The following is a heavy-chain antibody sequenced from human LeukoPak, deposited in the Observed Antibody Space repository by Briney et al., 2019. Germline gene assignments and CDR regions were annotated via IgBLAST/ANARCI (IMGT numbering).Heavy chain of an antibody. D-gene: IGHD3-10*02. CDR1: GFTFSAYS. V-gene: IGHV3-21*01. CDR2: INPTSNYI. J-gene: IGHJ6*04. CDR3: AELGITMIGGV. Sequence: GGSLRLSCAASGFTFSAYSMNWVRQAPGKGLEWLSSINPTSNYIYYADSVKGRFTISRGNAKNSLYLQMNSLRAEDTAVYYCAELGITMIGGVWGKGTTVTISS.